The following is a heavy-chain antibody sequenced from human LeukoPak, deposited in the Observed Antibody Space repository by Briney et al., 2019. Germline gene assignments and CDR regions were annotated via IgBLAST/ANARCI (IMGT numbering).Heavy chain of an antibody. J-gene: IGHJ4*02. CDR2: IWYDGSDK. CDR3: ARALYGYCSGGTCYWSYFDY. CDR1: GFTFSSFG. Sequence: GGSLRLSCAASGFTFSSFGMHWVRQAPGKGLEWVAVIWYDGSDKYYADSVKGRFTISRDNSKNTVYPQMNSLRAEDTAVYYCARALYGYCSGGTCYWSYFDYWGQGTLVTVSS. V-gene: IGHV3-33*01. D-gene: IGHD2-15*01.